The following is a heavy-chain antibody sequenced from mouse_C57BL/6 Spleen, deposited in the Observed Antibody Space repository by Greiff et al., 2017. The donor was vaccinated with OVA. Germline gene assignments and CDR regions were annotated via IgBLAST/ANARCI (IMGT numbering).Heavy chain of an antibody. CDR2: ISSGGSYT. Sequence: EVQLVESGGDLVKPGGSLKLSCAASGFTFSSYGMSWVRQTPDKRLEWVATISSGGSYTYYPDSVKGRFTISRDNAKNTLYLQMSSLKSEDTAMYYCARQDSNYAWFAYWGQGTLVTVSA. CDR3: ARQDSNYAWFAY. D-gene: IGHD2-5*01. CDR1: GFTFSSYG. J-gene: IGHJ3*01. V-gene: IGHV5-6*01.